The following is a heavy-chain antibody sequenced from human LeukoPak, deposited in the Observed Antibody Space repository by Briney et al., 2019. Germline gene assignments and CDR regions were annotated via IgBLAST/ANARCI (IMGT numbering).Heavy chain of an antibody. CDR1: GGSISSSSYY. J-gene: IGHJ3*02. D-gene: IGHD1-7*01. Sequence: SETLSLTCTVSGGSISSSSYYWGWIRQPPGKGLEWIGSIYYSGSTYYNPSLKSRVTISVDTSKNQFSLKLSSVIAADTAVYYCARARQYNWNYVSAFDIWGQGTMVTVSS. CDR2: IYYSGST. V-gene: IGHV4-39*07. CDR3: ARARQYNWNYVSAFDI.